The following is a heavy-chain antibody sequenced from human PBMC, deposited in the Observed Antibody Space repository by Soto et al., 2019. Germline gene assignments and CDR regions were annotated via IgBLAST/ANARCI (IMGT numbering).Heavy chain of an antibody. Sequence: SETLSLTCSVSGASISRGSSYWGWVRQPPGKGLEWIGSLHYGGGSYYNPSLNSRVTISVDTSRNQFSLQLTSVTAADTAVYYCTQDTAMPWFFIWGQGALVTVS. CDR3: TQDTAMPWFFI. D-gene: IGHD2-2*01. CDR1: GASISRGSSY. V-gene: IGHV4-39*01. CDR2: LHYGGGS. J-gene: IGHJ4*02.